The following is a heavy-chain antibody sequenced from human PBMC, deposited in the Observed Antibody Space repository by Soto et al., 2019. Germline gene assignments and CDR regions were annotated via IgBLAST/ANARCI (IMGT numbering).Heavy chain of an antibody. J-gene: IGHJ6*02. V-gene: IGHV3-30-3*01. Sequence: GGSLRLSCAASGFTFSSYAMHWVRQAPGKGLEWVAVISYDGSNKYYADSVKGRFTISRDNSKNTLYLQMNSLRAEDTAVYYCAREDRYSYGYDYYYGMDVWGQGTTVTVSS. CDR3: AREDRYSYGYDYYYGMDV. CDR1: GFTFSSYA. D-gene: IGHD5-18*01. CDR2: ISYDGSNK.